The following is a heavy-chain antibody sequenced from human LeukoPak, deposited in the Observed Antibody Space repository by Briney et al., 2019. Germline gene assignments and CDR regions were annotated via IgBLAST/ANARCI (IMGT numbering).Heavy chain of an antibody. V-gene: IGHV3-23*01. CDR2: ISGSGGST. J-gene: IGHJ6*02. CDR3: AREFGGSCYRCYYYGMDV. D-gene: IGHD2-15*01. Sequence: PGGSLRLSCAASGFTFSSYAMSWVRQAPGKGLEWVSAISGSGGSTYYADSVKGRFTISRDNSKNTLYLQMNSLRAEDTAVYYCAREFGGSCYRCYYYGMDVWGQGTTVTVSS. CDR1: GFTFSSYA.